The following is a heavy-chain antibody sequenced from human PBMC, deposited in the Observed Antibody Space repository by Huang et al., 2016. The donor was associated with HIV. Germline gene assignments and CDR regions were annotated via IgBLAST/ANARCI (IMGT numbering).Heavy chain of an antibody. CDR1: GGTFSRYA. Sequence: QVQLVQSGAEVKKPGSSVKVSCKAFGGTFSRYAISWVRQAPGQGLEWMGGIIPMFGTANYERKSQGRVTITADESTSTAYMELSSLKSEDTAVYYCAVEQWLVHWGQGTLVTVSS. V-gene: IGHV1-69*13. CDR3: AVEQWLVH. J-gene: IGHJ4*02. D-gene: IGHD6-19*01. CDR2: IIPMFGTA.